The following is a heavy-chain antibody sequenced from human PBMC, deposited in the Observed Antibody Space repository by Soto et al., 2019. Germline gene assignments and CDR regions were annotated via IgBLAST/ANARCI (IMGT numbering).Heavy chain of an antibody. CDR3: AKDMTPRNPGGAFDI. J-gene: IGHJ3*02. CDR1: GFTFDDYA. V-gene: IGHV3-9*01. CDR2: ISWNSGSI. D-gene: IGHD1-26*01. Sequence: GGSLRLSCAASGFTFDDYAMHWVRQAPGKGLEWVSGISWNSGSIGYADSVKGRFTISRDNAKNSLYLQMNSLRAEDTALYYCAKDMTPRNPGGAFDIWGQGTMVTVSS.